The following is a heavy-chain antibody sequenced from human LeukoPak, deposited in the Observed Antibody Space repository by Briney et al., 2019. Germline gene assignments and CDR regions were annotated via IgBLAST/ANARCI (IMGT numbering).Heavy chain of an antibody. V-gene: IGHV3-30*02. Sequence: GGSLRLSCAASGFTFTTYGMHWVRQAPGKGLEWVAFIRYDGSNKFYADSVKGRFAISRDNSKDTLYLQMNSLRVEDTAVYYCAKVGSGWYGVDYWGQGTLVTVSS. CDR1: GFTFTTYG. J-gene: IGHJ4*02. CDR3: AKVGSGWYGVDY. CDR2: IRYDGSNK. D-gene: IGHD6-19*01.